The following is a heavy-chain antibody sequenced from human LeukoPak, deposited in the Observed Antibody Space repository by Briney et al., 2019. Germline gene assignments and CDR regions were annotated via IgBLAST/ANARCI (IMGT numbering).Heavy chain of an antibody. CDR2: ISGSGGST. CDR1: GFTFSSYA. V-gene: IGHV3-23*01. CDR3: AKDRGITMIVGDAFDI. D-gene: IGHD3-22*01. J-gene: IGHJ3*02. Sequence: GGSLRLSCAASGFTFSSYAMSWVRQAPGKGLEWVSAISGSGGSTYYADAVKGRFTISRDNSKNTLYLQMNSLRAEDTAVYYCAKDRGITMIVGDAFDIWGQGTMVTVSS.